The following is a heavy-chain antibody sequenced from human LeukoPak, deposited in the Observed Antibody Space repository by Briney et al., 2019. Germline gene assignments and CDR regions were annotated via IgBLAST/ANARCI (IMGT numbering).Heavy chain of an antibody. Sequence: GALRLSCAASGFTFSGSAMHWVRQASGKGLEWVGRIRSKANSYATAYAASVKGRFTISRDDSKNTAYLQMNSLRTEDTAVYYCTRHTTSGITAAGATVADDYWGQGTLVTVSS. J-gene: IGHJ4*02. CDR3: TRHTTSGITAAGATVADDY. V-gene: IGHV3-73*01. CDR2: IRSKANSYAT. CDR1: GFTFSGSA. D-gene: IGHD6-13*01.